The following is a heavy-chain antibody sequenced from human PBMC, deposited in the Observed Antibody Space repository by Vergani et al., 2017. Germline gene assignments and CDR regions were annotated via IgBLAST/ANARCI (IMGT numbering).Heavy chain of an antibody. Sequence: VQLQQWGAGLLKPSETLSLTCAVYGGSFSGYYWSWIRQPPGKGLEWVANIKQDGSEKYYVDSVKGRFTISRDNAKNSLYLQMNSLRAEDTAVYYCARDSVPLGYCSSTSCYTDNWFDPWGQGTLVTVSS. CDR3: ARDSVPLGYCSSTSCYTDNWFDP. D-gene: IGHD2-2*02. CDR1: GGSFSGYY. V-gene: IGHV3-7*01. CDR2: IKQDGSEK. J-gene: IGHJ5*02.